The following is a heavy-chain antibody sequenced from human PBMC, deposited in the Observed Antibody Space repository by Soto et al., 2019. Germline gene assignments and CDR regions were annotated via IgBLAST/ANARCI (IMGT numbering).Heavy chain of an antibody. J-gene: IGHJ5*02. CDR2: IYPGDSDT. D-gene: IGHD1-26*01. Sequence: GESLKISCKGSGYSFSNYWIGWVRQMPGKGLEWMGMIYPGDSDTRYSPSFQGQVTISADKSISTAYLQWNSLKASDTAMYYCSKSHVYGGGFNCFDPWGQGTLVTVSS. CDR1: GYSFSNYW. CDR3: SKSHVYGGGFNCFDP. V-gene: IGHV5-51*01.